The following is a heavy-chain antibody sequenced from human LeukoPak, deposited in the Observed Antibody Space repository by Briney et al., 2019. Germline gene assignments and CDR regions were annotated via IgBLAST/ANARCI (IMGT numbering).Heavy chain of an antibody. CDR3: ARVRYSSGWWFIDY. D-gene: IGHD6-19*01. V-gene: IGHV1-8*01. CDR2: MNPNSGNT. J-gene: IGHJ4*02. CDR1: GYTFTSYD. Sequence: GASVKVSCKASGYTFTSYDINWVRQATGQGLEWMGWMNPNSGNTGYAQKFQGRVTMTRNTSISTAYMELSSLRSEDTAVYYCARVRYSSGWWFIDYWGQGTLVTVSS.